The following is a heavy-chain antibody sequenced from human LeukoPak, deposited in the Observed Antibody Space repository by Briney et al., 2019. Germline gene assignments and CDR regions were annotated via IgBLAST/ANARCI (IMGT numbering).Heavy chain of an antibody. CDR2: ISSSSSYI. CDR3: ARAYSSSSPFDY. Sequence: GGSLRLSCAGAGFTFSNYGMSWVRQAPGKGLEWVSSISSSSSYIYYADSVKGRFTISRDNAKNTLYLQMNSLRAEDTAVYYCARAYSSSSPFDYWGQGTLVTVSS. CDR1: GFTFSNYG. D-gene: IGHD6-6*01. J-gene: IGHJ4*02. V-gene: IGHV3-21*01.